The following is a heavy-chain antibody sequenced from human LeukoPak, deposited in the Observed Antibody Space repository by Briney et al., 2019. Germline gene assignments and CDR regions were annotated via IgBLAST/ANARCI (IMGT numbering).Heavy chain of an antibody. J-gene: IGHJ4*02. V-gene: IGHV3-9*01. Sequence: GGSLRLSCAASGFTFDDYAMHWVRQAPGKGLEWVSGISWNSGSIDYADSVKGRFTISRDNAKNSLYLQMNSLRAEDTAVYYCARVKEYQLLTYWGQGTLVTDSS. CDR2: ISWNSGSI. D-gene: IGHD2-2*01. CDR3: ARVKEYQLLTY. CDR1: GFTFDDYA.